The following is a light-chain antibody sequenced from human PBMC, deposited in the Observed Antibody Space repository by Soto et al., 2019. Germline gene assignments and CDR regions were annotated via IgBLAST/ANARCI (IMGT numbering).Light chain of an antibody. Sequence: QSALTQPASVSGSPGQSITISCTGTSSDVGSYNLVSWYQQHPGKARKLMIYEGSRRPSGVSNRFSGSKSGITASLTISGLQAEDESDYYCCSYAGSSTWVFGGGTKVTVL. CDR2: EGS. CDR1: SSDVGSYNL. V-gene: IGLV2-23*01. CDR3: CSYAGSSTWV. J-gene: IGLJ3*02.